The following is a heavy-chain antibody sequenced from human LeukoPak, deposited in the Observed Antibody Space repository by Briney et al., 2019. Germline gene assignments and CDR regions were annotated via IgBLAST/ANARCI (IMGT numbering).Heavy chain of an antibody. D-gene: IGHD3-22*01. J-gene: IGHJ4*02. CDR2: IYYSGST. Sequence: SETLFLTCTVSGGSISSYYWSWIRQPPGKGLEWIGYIYYSGSTNYNPSLKSRVTISVDTSKNQFSLKLSSVTAADTAVYYCARGSATYYYDSEFDYWGQGTLVTVSS. V-gene: IGHV4-59*01. CDR3: ARGSATYYYDSEFDY. CDR1: GGSISSYY.